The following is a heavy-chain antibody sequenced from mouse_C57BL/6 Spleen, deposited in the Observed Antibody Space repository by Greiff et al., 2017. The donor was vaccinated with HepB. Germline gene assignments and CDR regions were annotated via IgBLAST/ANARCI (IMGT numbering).Heavy chain of an antibody. V-gene: IGHV1-72*01. CDR3: ARCYYDYDSYAMDY. Sequence: QVQLKQPGAELVKPGASVKLSCKASGYTFTSYWMHWVKQRPGRGLEWIGRIDPNSGGTKHNEKFKSKATLTVDKPSSTAYMQLSSLTSEDSAVYYCARCYYDYDSYAMDYWGQGTSVTVSS. CDR1: GYTFTSYW. J-gene: IGHJ4*01. CDR2: IDPNSGGT. D-gene: IGHD2-4*01.